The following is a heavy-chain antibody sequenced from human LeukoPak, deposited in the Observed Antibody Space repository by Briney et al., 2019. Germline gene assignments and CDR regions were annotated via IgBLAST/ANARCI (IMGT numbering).Heavy chain of an antibody. CDR2: IYYSGST. CDR3: ARVLEGVGAKYDWYFDL. CDR1: GGSISSYY. D-gene: IGHD1-26*01. Sequence: SETLSLTCTVSGGSISSYYWSWIRQPPGKGLEWIGYIYYSGSTNYNPSLKSRVTISVDTSKNQFSLKLSSVTAADTAVYYCARVLEGVGAKYDWYFDLWGRGTLVTVSS. J-gene: IGHJ2*01. V-gene: IGHV4-59*01.